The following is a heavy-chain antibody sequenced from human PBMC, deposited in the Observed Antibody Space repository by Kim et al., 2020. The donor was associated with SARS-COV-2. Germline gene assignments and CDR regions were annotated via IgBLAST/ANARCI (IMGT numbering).Heavy chain of an antibody. CDR3: ARRSNMWHRPNYYDYFLDV. J-gene: IGHJ6*03. CDR1: GDSISDYY. Sequence: SETLSLTCNVSGDSISDYYWSWVRQPPGKRPEWIGYVYYTGFTNYNPSLKSRVAISLDTSKNQVSLKMNSVTAADTAVYYCARRSNMWHRPNYYDYFLDVWGKGTSVTVSS. V-gene: IGHV4-59*08. CDR2: VYYTGFT. D-gene: IGHD1-26*01.